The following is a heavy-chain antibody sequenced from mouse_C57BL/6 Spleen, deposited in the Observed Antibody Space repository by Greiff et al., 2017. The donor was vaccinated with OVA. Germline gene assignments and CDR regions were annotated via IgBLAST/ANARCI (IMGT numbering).Heavy chain of an antibody. D-gene: IGHD2-1*01. CDR2: ISSGGDYT. J-gene: IGHJ3*01. V-gene: IGHV5-9-1*02. CDR1: GFTFSSYA. CDR3: TREVYGNYVAY. Sequence: EVHLVESGEGLVKPGGSLKLSCAASGFTFSSYAMSWVRQTPEKRLEWVAYISSGGDYTYYADPVKGRFTISRNTARHPLSLQMSSLKSEDTAMYYCTREVYGNYVAYWGQGTLVTVSA.